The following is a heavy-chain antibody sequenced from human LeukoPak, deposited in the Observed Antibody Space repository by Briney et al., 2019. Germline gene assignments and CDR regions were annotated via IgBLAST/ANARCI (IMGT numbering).Heavy chain of an antibody. CDR2: ISYDGINT. J-gene: IGHJ4*02. CDR1: GFTFSDYY. V-gene: IGHV3-30-3*01. D-gene: IGHD3/OR15-3a*01. CDR3: AGRWTGSLDY. Sequence: GGSLRLSCAASGFTFSDYYMSWIRQAPGKGLGWVAVISYDGINTYYADSVQGRFTISRDNSNSTLYLQMNSLRAEDTAVYYCAGRWTGSLDYWGQGTLVTVSS.